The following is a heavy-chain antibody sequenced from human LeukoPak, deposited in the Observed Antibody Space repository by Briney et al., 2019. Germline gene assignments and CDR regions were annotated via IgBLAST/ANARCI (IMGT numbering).Heavy chain of an antibody. CDR2: ISPNGVIT. J-gene: IGHJ4*02. CDR3: ARDLGVGGTLGLYDY. D-gene: IGHD1-26*01. V-gene: IGHV3-23*01. Sequence: PGGSLRLSCAASGFTFSSHGMNWVRQAPGKGLEWVSGISPNGVITYYADSVKGRFTISRDNSKNTLDLQMNSLTYEDTSLYFCARDLGVGGTLGLYDYWGQGALVAVSS. CDR1: GFTFSSHG.